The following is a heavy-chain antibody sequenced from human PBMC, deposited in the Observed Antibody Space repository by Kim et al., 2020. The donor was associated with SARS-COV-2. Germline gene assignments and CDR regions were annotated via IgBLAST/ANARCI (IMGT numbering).Heavy chain of an antibody. Sequence: SETLSLTCTVSGGSISSYYWSWIRQPPGKGLEWIGYIYYSGSTNYNPSLKSRVTISVDTSKNQFSLKLSSVTAADTAVYYCARDPSGYYDSSGYPYSNGMDVWGQGTTVTVSS. CDR3: ARDPSGYYDSSGYPYSNGMDV. CDR1: GGSISSYY. V-gene: IGHV4-59*01. J-gene: IGHJ6*02. CDR2: IYYSGST. D-gene: IGHD3-22*01.